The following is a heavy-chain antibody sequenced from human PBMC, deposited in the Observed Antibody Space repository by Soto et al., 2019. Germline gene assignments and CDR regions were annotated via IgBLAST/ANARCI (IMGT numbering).Heavy chain of an antibody. CDR1: EFTFSSYG. Sequence: QVQLVESGGGVVQPGRSLRLSCAASEFTFSSYGMHWVRQAPGKGLEWVAVISYDGSNKYYADSVKGRFTISRDNSKNTLYLQMNSLRAEDTAVYYCAKVQYLSSSYYYGMDVWGQGTTVTVSS. V-gene: IGHV3-30*18. D-gene: IGHD1-1*01. CDR2: ISYDGSNK. CDR3: AKVQYLSSSYYYGMDV. J-gene: IGHJ6*02.